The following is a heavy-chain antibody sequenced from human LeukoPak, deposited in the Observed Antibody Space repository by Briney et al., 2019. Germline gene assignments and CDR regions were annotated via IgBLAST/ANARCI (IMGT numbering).Heavy chain of an antibody. CDR2: IYDSGTT. CDR3: ASHWGGY. J-gene: IGHJ4*02. CDR1: GFTVSSNH. Sequence: GGSLRLSCAASGFTVSSNHMSWVRQAPGKGLEWVSIIYDSGTTHYVDSVKGRFTISRDNLKNTLYLQMNSLRAEDTAVYYCASHWGGYWGQGTLVTVSS. V-gene: IGHV3-53*01. D-gene: IGHD3-16*01.